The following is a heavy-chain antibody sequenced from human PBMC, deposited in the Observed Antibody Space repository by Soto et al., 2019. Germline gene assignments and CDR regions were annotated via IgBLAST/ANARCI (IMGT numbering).Heavy chain of an antibody. D-gene: IGHD3-22*01. CDR2: INPSGGST. J-gene: IGHJ4*02. V-gene: IGHV1-46*03. Sequence: QVQLVQSGAEVKKPGASVKVSCKASGYTFTSYYMHWVRQAPGQGLEWMGIINPSGGSTSYAQKSQGRVTMTRDTSTSTVHMELSSLRSEDTAVYYCVRETYYYDSSGYYPDYWGQGTLVTVSS. CDR3: VRETYYYDSSGYYPDY. CDR1: GYTFTSYY.